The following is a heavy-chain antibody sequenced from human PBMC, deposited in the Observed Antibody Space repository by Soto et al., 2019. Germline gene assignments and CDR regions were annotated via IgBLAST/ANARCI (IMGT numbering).Heavy chain of an antibody. J-gene: IGHJ4*02. V-gene: IGHV4-59*01. D-gene: IGHD1-26*01. Sequence: QVQLQESGPGLVKPSETLSLTCTVSGDSISSYYWSWIRQPPGKGLEWIGYIYYSGSSNYNPSLKSRVTMSVDTTKNQFSLKLSSVTAADTAVYYCARDTSGTYWGQGTLVTVSS. CDR2: IYYSGSS. CDR1: GDSISSYY. CDR3: ARDTSGTY.